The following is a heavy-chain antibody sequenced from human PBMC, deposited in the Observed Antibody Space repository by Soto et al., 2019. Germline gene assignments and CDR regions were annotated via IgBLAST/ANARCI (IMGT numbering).Heavy chain of an antibody. CDR2: IYYSGST. J-gene: IGHJ4*02. CDR3: ARFIAVADGWDYLDY. V-gene: IGHV4-59*12. Sequence: SETLSLTCTVSGGSISSYYWSWIRQPPGKGLEWIGYIYYSGSTNYNPSLKSRVTISVDTSKNQFSLKLSSVTAADTAVYYCARFIAVADGWDYLDYWGQGTRVTVSS. D-gene: IGHD6-19*01. CDR1: GGSISSYY.